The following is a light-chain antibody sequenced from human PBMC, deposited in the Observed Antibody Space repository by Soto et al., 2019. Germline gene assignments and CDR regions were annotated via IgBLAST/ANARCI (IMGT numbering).Light chain of an antibody. V-gene: IGLV3-21*02. Sequence: SYELAQPPSVSVAPGQTARITCGGNNIGSKSVHWYQQKPGQAPVLVVYDDGDRPSGIPERFSGSNSGNTATLTISRVEAGDEADYYCRVWDSSSDHYVFGTGTKVTVL. CDR1: NIGSKS. CDR3: RVWDSSSDHYV. CDR2: DDG. J-gene: IGLJ1*01.